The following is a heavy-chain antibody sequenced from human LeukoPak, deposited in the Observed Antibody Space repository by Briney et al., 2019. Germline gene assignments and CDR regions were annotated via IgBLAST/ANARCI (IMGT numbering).Heavy chain of an antibody. CDR3: ARGYYDSSGYYYDY. J-gene: IGHJ4*02. V-gene: IGHV3-7*04. CDR2: IKQAGSEK. D-gene: IGHD3-22*01. Sequence: GGSLRLSCIVSGFTFSSYWMTWVRQAPGKGLEWVPNIKQAGSEKYYVDSVKGRFTISRDNAQNSLYLHMNSLRAEDTAVYYCARGYYDSSGYYYDYWGQGTLVTVSS. CDR1: GFTFSSYW.